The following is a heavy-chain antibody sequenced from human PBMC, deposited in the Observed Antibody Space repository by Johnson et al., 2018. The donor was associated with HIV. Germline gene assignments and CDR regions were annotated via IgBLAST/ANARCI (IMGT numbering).Heavy chain of an antibody. CDR2: IYSGGST. J-gene: IGHJ3*02. CDR3: ANGGYSYGYDAFDI. CDR1: GFTVSNNY. Sequence: VQLVESGGGLVQPGGSLRLSCAASGFTVSNNYMTWVRQAPGKGLEWVSLIYSGGSTYYADSVKGRFTISRDNSKNTLYLQMNSLRAEDTAVYYCANGGYSYGYDAFDIWGQGTMVTVSS. D-gene: IGHD5-18*01. V-gene: IGHV3-66*01.